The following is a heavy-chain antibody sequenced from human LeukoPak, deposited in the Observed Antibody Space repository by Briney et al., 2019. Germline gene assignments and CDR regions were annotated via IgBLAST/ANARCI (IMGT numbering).Heavy chain of an antibody. CDR1: GYTFTAYY. V-gene: IGHV1-2*02. D-gene: IGHD6-6*01. CDR3: ARDLGVTVRPFSLFY. CDR2: INPNSGVT. J-gene: IGHJ4*02. Sequence: ASVKVSCKASGYTFTAYYMHWVRQAPGQGPEWMGWINPNSGVTNYAQKFQGRVIMTSDTSISTAYMEFSRLRSDDTAMYYCARDLGVTVRPFSLFYWGQGTLVTVSS.